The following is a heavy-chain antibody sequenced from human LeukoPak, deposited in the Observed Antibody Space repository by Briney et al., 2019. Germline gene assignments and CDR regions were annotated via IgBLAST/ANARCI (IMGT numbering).Heavy chain of an antibody. V-gene: IGHV1-2*02. J-gene: IGHJ4*02. Sequence: ASVKVSCKASGYTFTGYYMHWVRQAPVQGLEWMGWINPNSGGTNYAQKFQGRVTMTRDTSISTAYMELSRLRSDDTAVYYCASLRDIVVVPAAMTIDYWGQGTLVTVSS. D-gene: IGHD2-2*01. CDR2: INPNSGGT. CDR3: ASLRDIVVVPAAMTIDY. CDR1: GYTFTGYY.